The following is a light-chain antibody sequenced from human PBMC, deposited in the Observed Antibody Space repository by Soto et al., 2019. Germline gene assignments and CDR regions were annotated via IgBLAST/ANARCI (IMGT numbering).Light chain of an antibody. CDR2: DAS. CDR1: QSVSSY. Sequence: EIVLTQSPATLSLSPGERATLSCRASQSVSSYLAWYQQRPGQAPRLLIYDASSRATGIPARFSGSGSVTDFTLTISSLEPEDFAVYYCQQRSNWPAVTFGPGTQVDIK. CDR3: QQRSNWPAVT. J-gene: IGKJ3*01. V-gene: IGKV3-11*01.